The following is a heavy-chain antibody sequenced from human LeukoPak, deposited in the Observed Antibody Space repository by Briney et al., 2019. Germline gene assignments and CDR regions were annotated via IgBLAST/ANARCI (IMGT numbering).Heavy chain of an antibody. D-gene: IGHD4/OR15-4a*01. CDR2: IYYSGST. J-gene: IGHJ3*02. Sequence: SETLSLTCTVSGGSISDYYWSWIRQPPGKGLEWIGYIYYSGSTNYTSSLKSRVTISINTSKNQFSLRLSSVTAADTSVYYCAGATIREAFDIWGQGTRVTVSS. CDR3: AGATIREAFDI. CDR1: GGSISDYY. V-gene: IGHV4-59*01.